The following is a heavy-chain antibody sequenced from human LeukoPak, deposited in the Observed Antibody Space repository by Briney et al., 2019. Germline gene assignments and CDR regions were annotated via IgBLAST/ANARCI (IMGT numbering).Heavy chain of an antibody. CDR1: SASIRSSNYY. V-gene: IGHV4-39*01. CDR3: GRLDDYDYSAW. Sequence: KPSETLSLTCTVSSASIRSSNYYSGWIRQPPGKGLEWIGSIYYNGNTYYNPSLKSRVTISVDTSKNQFSLKLNSVTAADTAVYFCGRLDDYDYSAWWGQGILVTVSS. D-gene: IGHD3-22*01. CDR2: IYYNGNT. J-gene: IGHJ4*02.